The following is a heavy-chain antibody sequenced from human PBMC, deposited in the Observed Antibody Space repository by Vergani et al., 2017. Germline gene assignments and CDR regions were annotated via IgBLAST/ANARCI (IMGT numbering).Heavy chain of an antibody. J-gene: IGHJ4*02. CDR3: VRTSPRIVVVPAATTFDY. CDR2: ISSSSSYI. CDR1: GFTFSSYS. D-gene: IGHD2-2*01. V-gene: IGHV3-21*01. Sequence: EVQLVESGGGLVKPGGSLRLSCAASGFTFSSYSMNWVRQAPGKGLEWVSSISSSSSYIYYADSVKGRFTISRDNAKNSLYLQMNSLRAEDTAVYYCVRTSPRIVVVPAATTFDYWGQGTLVTVSS.